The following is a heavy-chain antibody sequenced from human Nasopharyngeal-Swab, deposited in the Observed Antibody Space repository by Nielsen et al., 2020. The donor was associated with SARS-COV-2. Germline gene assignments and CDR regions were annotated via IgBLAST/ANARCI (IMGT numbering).Heavy chain of an antibody. Sequence: GEPLKISCTASGFTFGDYAMSWFRQAPGKGLEWVGFIRSKAYGGTTEYAASVKGRFTISRDDSKSIAYLQMNSLKTEDTAVYYCTREGKDYYDSSGYSHFDYWGQGTLVTVSS. CDR1: GFTFGDYA. CDR2: IRSKAYGGTT. CDR3: TREGKDYYDSSGYSHFDY. D-gene: IGHD3-22*01. V-gene: IGHV3-49*03. J-gene: IGHJ4*02.